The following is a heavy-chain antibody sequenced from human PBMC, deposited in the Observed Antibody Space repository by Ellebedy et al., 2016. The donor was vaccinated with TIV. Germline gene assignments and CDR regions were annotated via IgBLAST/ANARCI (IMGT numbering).Heavy chain of an antibody. CDR1: DGSISSYY. V-gene: IGHV4-59*12. J-gene: IGHJ5*02. D-gene: IGHD6-19*01. Sequence: SETLSLXXTVSDGSISSYYWSWIRQPPGKGLEWIGCTYNSGSTNFNPSLKSRVTISVDTSKNQFSLKLSSVTAADTAVYYCARSSSGLFDPWGQGTLVTVSS. CDR3: ARSSSGLFDP. CDR2: TYNSGST.